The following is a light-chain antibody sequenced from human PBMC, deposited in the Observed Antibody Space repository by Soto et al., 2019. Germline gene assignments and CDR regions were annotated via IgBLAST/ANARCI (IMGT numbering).Light chain of an antibody. Sequence: QSVLTQPASVSGSPGQSITISCTGTSSDVGGYNNVSWYQHHPGKAPKLMIYDVSNRPSGVSNRFSGSKSGNTASLIISGLQAEDEADYYCSSYTSSSTLSTYVFGTGTKLTVL. V-gene: IGLV2-14*03. CDR3: SSYTSSSTLSTYV. J-gene: IGLJ1*01. CDR1: SSDVGGYNN. CDR2: DVS.